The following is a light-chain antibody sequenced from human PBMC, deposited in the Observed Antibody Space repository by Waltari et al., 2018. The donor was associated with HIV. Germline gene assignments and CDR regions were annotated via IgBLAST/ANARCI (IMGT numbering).Light chain of an antibody. Sequence: SYELTQPPSVSVSPGQTASITCSGDNLGDKYACWYQQKPGQSPVLVIYHDIQRPSGIPERFSGSNAWNAATLTISGTQAMDEADYFCQAWDSSTVVFGGGTMLTVL. J-gene: IGLJ2*01. CDR3: QAWDSSTVV. V-gene: IGLV3-1*01. CDR2: HDI. CDR1: NLGDKY.